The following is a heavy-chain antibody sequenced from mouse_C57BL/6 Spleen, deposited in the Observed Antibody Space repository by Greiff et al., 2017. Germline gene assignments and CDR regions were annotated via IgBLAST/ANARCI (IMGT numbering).Heavy chain of an antibody. J-gene: IGHJ1*03. CDR3: AKSYYYGSEDWYFDV. CDR1: GFSLTSYG. D-gene: IGHD1-1*01. Sequence: VQLQQSGPGLVQPSQSLSITCTVSGFSLTSYGVHWVRQSPGKGLEWMGVIWRGGSTDYNAAFMSRLSISKDNSKSQVFFKMNSLQADDTAIYYCAKSYYYGSEDWYFDVWGTGTTVTVSS. CDR2: IWRGGST. V-gene: IGHV2-5*01.